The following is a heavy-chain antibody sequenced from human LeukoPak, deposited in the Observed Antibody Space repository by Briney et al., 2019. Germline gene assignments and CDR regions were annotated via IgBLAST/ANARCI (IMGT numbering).Heavy chain of an antibody. CDR2: INHSGST. J-gene: IGHJ5*02. D-gene: IGHD6-13*01. CDR1: GFTFGDYA. Sequence: GSLRLSCTASGFTFGDYAMSSFRQPPGKGLEWIGEINHSGSTNYNPSLKSRVTISVDTSKNQFSLKLSSVTAADTAVYYCARNGRYSNVWFDPWGQGTLVTVSS. V-gene: IGHV4-34*01. CDR3: ARNGRYSNVWFDP.